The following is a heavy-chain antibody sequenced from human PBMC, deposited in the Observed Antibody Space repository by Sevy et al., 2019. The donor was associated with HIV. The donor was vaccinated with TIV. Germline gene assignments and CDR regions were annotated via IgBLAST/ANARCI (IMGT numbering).Heavy chain of an antibody. CDR3: ARVSGWHLRYGMDV. D-gene: IGHD6-19*01. Sequence: ASVKVSCKASGFNFASYDIYWVRQATGQGLEWRGWMNTNTGNTGVAQKFQGRVTMTRNTSITTAYMELSNLRSEDTAVYYCARVSGWHLRYGMDVWCQGTTVTVSS. V-gene: IGHV1-8*02. J-gene: IGHJ6*02. CDR1: GFNFASYD. CDR2: MNTNTGNT.